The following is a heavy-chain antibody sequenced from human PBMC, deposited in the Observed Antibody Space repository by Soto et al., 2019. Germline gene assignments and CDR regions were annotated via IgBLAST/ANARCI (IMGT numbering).Heavy chain of an antibody. D-gene: IGHD4-17*01. J-gene: IGHJ6*02. CDR2: IEPSGGSR. CDR3: ARVISDSGVYDMDV. V-gene: IGHV1-46*01. CDR1: GYTFTSYY. Sequence: ASVKVSCKASGYTFTSYYMHWVRQAPGQGLEWMGVIEPSGGSRSYTQKFQGRVTMTTDTSTSTAYIELRSLRSDDTAVYYCARVISDSGVYDMDVWGQGTTVTVSS.